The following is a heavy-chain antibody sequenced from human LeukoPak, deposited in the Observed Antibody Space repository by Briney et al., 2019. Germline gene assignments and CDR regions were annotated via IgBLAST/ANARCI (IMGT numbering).Heavy chain of an antibody. D-gene: IGHD3-22*01. J-gene: IGHJ5*02. CDR1: GGAISSYY. CDR2: IYYSGST. V-gene: IGHV4-59*01. Sequence: PSETLSLTCTVSGGAISSYYWSWIRQPPGKGLEWIGYIYYSGSTNYNPSLKSRVTISVDTSKNQFSLKLSSVTAADTAVYYCARPRGSSGPLDPWGQGTLVTVSS. CDR3: ARPRGSSGPLDP.